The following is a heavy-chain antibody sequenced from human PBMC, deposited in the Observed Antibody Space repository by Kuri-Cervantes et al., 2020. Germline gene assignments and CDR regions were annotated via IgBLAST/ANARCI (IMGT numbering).Heavy chain of an antibody. Sequence: GGSLRLSCAASGFTFSSYGMHWVRQAPGKGLEWVAVISYDGSNKYYADSVKGRFTISRDNSKNTLYLQMNSLRAEDTAVYYCARDITMIVVARGGMDVWGQGTTVTVSS. CDR1: GFTFSSYG. D-gene: IGHD3-22*01. J-gene: IGHJ6*02. CDR2: ISYDGSNK. V-gene: IGHV3-30*03. CDR3: ARDITMIVVARGGMDV.